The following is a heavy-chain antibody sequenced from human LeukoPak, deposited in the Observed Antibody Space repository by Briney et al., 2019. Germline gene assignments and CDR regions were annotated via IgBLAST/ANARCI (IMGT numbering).Heavy chain of an antibody. V-gene: IGHV3-23*01. D-gene: IGHD6-13*01. CDR1: GFSFSSTA. CDR3: AKNTPGTYPFNY. Sequence: GGSLRLSCAASGFSFSSTAMNWVRQAPGKGLEWVSASGTDGDTYYADSVQGRFTISRDNSRNTLYLQMTSLRADDTAVYYCAKNTPGTYPFNYLGHGTLVTVS. J-gene: IGHJ4*01. CDR2: SGTDGDT.